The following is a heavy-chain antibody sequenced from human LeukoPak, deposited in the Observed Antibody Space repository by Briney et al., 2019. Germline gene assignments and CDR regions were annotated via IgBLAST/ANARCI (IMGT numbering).Heavy chain of an antibody. Sequence: PSETLSLTCTVSGGSISSSSYYWGWIRQPPGKGLEWIGSIYYSGSTYYNPSLKSRVTISVDASKNQFSLKLSSVTAADTAVYYCARDGPAPDSDYWGQGTLVTVSS. CDR1: GGSISSSSYY. V-gene: IGHV4-39*07. CDR2: IYYSGST. D-gene: IGHD1-14*01. CDR3: ARDGPAPDSDY. J-gene: IGHJ4*02.